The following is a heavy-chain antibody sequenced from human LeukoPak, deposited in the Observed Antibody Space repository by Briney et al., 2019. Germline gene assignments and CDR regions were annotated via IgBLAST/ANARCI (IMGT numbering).Heavy chain of an antibody. CDR1: GFSFNSYA. D-gene: IGHD6-13*01. J-gene: IGHJ4*02. Sequence: GRSLRLSCAASGFSFNSYAMHWVRQAPGKGLEWVAVISSDGSDKYYGDSVKGRLTISRDNSMNTLYPQMNSLRVEDTAVYYCAKDGGRVAAALDFWGQGTPVTVSS. CDR3: AKDGGRVAAALDF. CDR2: ISSDGSDK. V-gene: IGHV3-30*18.